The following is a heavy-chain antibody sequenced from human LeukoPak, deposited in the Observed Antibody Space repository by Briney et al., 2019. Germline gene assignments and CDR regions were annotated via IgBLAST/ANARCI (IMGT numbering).Heavy chain of an antibody. J-gene: IGHJ4*02. CDR3: ARESGYCSSTSCSGWSY. D-gene: IGHD2-2*01. Sequence: GESLKISCKGSGYSFTSYWIGWVRQMPGKGLGWMGIIYPGDSDTRYSPSFQGQVTISADKSISTAYLQWSSLKASDTAMYYCARESGYCSSTSCSGWSYWGQGTLVTVSS. CDR1: GYSFTSYW. V-gene: IGHV5-51*01. CDR2: IYPGDSDT.